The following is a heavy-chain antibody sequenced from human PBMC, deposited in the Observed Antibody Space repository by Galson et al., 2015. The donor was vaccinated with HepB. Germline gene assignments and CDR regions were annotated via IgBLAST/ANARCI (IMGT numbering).Heavy chain of an antibody. D-gene: IGHD4/OR15-4a*01. V-gene: IGHV3-30*02. J-gene: IGHJ4*02. CDR1: GFIFSSYG. Sequence: LRLSCAASGFIFSSYGMHWVRQAPGKGLEWVSFIRYDGSYTFYSESVKGRFTISRDNSRNTLYLQMTSLRAEDTAVYYCAKGQTIDQGYWGQGTLVTVSS. CDR3: AKGQTIDQGY. CDR2: IRYDGSYT.